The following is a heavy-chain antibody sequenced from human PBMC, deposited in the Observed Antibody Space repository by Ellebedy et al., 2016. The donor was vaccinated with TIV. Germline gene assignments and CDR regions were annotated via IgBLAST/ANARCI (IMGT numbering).Heavy chain of an antibody. Sequence: PGGSLRLSCTASGFTFSRYAMSRVRQAPGKGLEWVSGIVGSSGNIYYADSVKGRFIISRDNSKRTLYLQMNSLRAEDTAVYYCAKGRGGGSDSSAPRYYFDYWGLGTLVTVSS. CDR3: AKGRGGGSDSSAPRYYFDY. CDR2: IVGSSGNI. CDR1: GFTFSRYA. D-gene: IGHD3-22*01. J-gene: IGHJ4*02. V-gene: IGHV3-23*01.